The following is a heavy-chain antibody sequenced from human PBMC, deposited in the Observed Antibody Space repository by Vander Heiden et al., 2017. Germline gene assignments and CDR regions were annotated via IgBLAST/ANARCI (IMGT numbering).Heavy chain of an antibody. J-gene: IGHJ3*02. D-gene: IGHD6-19*01. V-gene: IGHV3-23*01. CDR2: ISGSGGST. CDR3: AKRAVAGTAGAFDI. Sequence: EGQLLASGGCLVQPGGSLRLPCAASGFPVGSYAMSWDRQAPGKGLEWVSAISGSGGSTYYADSVKGRFTISRDNSKNTLYLQMSSLGAEDTAVYYCAKRAVAGTAGAFDIWGQGTMVTVSS. CDR1: GFPVGSYA.